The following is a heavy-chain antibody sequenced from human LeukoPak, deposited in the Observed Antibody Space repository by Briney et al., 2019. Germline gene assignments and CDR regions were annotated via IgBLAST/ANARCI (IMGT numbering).Heavy chain of an antibody. D-gene: IGHD2-2*01. J-gene: IGHJ4*02. CDR3: ARVPRDSLPAAIYFDY. CDR1: GFTFSDYY. V-gene: IGHV4-38-2*01. Sequence: PGGSLRLSCAASGFTFSDYYMSWIRRPPGKGLEWIGSIYYSGSTYYNPSLKSRVTISVDTSKNQFSLKLSSVTAADTAVYYCARVPRDSLPAAIYFDYWGQGTLVTVSS. CDR2: IYYSGST.